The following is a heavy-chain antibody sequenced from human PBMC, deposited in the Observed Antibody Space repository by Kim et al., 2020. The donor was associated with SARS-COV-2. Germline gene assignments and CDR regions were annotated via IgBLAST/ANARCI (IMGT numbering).Heavy chain of an antibody. V-gene: IGHV1-69*13. CDR1: GGTFSSYA. Sequence: SVKVSCKASGGTFSSYAISWVRQAPGQGLEWMGGIIPIFGTANYAQKFQGRVTITADESTSTAYMELSSLRSEDTAVYYCACCGITIFGVERDAGRFDYWGQGTLVTVSS. J-gene: IGHJ4*02. CDR3: ACCGITIFGVERDAGRFDY. CDR2: IIPIFGTA. D-gene: IGHD3-3*01.